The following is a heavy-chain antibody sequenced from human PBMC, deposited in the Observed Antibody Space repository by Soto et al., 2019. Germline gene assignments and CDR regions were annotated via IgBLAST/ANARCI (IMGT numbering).Heavy chain of an antibody. CDR3: ATLTTYPIFGPYNWFDP. CDR2: IYHSGST. CDR1: GVSISSNNW. D-gene: IGHD3-3*01. J-gene: IGHJ5*02. V-gene: IGHV4-4*02. Sequence: QVQLQESGPGLVKPSATLSLTCAVSGVSISSNNWWSWVRQPPGKGLEWIGEIYHSGSTNYNPSLQXRXTXPXXTSKNQFSLKLSSMTAADTAVYYCATLTTYPIFGPYNWFDPWGQGTLVTVSS.